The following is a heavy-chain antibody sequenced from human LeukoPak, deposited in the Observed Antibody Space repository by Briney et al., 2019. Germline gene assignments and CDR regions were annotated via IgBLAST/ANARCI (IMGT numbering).Heavy chain of an antibody. CDR1: GYTFTSYG. V-gene: IGHV1-18*01. J-gene: IGHJ4*02. D-gene: IGHD6-19*01. CDR3: ARDQSLLWAVAGY. CDR2: ISTYNGNT. Sequence: EASVTVSCKASGYTFTSYGISWVRQAPGQGLEWMGWISTYNGNTNYAQKLQGRVTKTTDTSTSTAYMELRSLRSDDTAVYYCARDQSLLWAVAGYWGQGTLVTVSS.